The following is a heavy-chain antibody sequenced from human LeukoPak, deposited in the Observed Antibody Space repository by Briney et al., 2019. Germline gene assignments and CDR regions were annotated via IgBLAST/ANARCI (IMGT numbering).Heavy chain of an antibody. J-gene: IGHJ4*02. D-gene: IGHD4-11*01. CDR1: GFTFSSYG. V-gene: IGHV3-33*06. CDR2: IWYDGSNK. Sequence: GSLRLSCAASGFTFSSYGMHWVRQAPGKGLEWVAVIWYDGSNKYYADSVKGRFTISRDNSKNTLYLQMNSLRAEDTAVYYWGEETRYRGPFFDYWGQGTLVTVSS. CDR3: GEETRYRGPFFDY.